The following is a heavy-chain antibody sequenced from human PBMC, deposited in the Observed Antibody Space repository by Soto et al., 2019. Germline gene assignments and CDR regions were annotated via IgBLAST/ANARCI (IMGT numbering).Heavy chain of an antibody. CDR3: ARDLDGLHDDTSGPFPRPG. V-gene: IGHV4-30-4*01. J-gene: IGHJ1*01. CDR1: GGSISSDDYY. CDR2: IHSSGSI. Sequence: SETLSLTCTVSGGSISSDDYYWSWIRQAPGRGLEWIGYIHSSGSIYYNPSLKSRATMSIDTAGNQLSLKVSSVTVADTAVYYCARDLDGLHDDTSGPFPRPGWGQGTLVTVSS. D-gene: IGHD3-22*01.